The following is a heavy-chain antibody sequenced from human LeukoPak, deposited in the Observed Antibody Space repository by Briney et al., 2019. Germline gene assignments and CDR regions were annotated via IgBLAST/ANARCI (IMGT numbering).Heavy chain of an antibody. Sequence: GGSLRLSCSASGFTFSSYAMHWVRQAPGKGLEYVSAISSNGGSTYYADSVKGRFTISRDNSKNTLYLQMSSLRAGDTAVYYCVTNTIFGVVRSYYYYGMDVWGQGTTVTVSS. D-gene: IGHD3-3*01. CDR3: VTNTIFGVVRSYYYYGMDV. V-gene: IGHV3-64D*06. CDR1: GFTFSSYA. CDR2: ISSNGGST. J-gene: IGHJ6*02.